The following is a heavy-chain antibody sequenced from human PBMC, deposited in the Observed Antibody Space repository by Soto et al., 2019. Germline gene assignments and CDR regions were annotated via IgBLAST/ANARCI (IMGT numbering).Heavy chain of an antibody. V-gene: IGHV4-31*03. CDR1: GGSISSGGYY. Sequence: QVQLQESGPGLVKPSQTLSLTCTVSGGSISSGGYYWSWVRQHPGKGLEWIGYIYYSGSTYYNPSLKSRVTISVDTYKNQFSLTLSSVTAADTAVYFCARARRQVTAVPGTFDYWGQGTLITVSS. CDR2: IYYSGST. CDR3: ARARRQVTAVPGTFDY. J-gene: IGHJ4*02. D-gene: IGHD6-19*01.